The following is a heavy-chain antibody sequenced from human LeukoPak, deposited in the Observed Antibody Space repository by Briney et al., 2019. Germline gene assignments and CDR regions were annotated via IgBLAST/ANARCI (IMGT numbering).Heavy chain of an antibody. CDR1: GYSFTSYW. Sequence: GESLKISCKGSGYSFTSYWISWVRQMPGKGLEWMGRIDPSDSYTNYSPSFQGHVTISADKSISTAYLQWSSLKASDTAMYYCARRCSSNSCPFDYWGQGTLVTVSS. V-gene: IGHV5-10-1*01. CDR3: ARRCSSNSCPFDY. D-gene: IGHD2-2*01. CDR2: IDPSDSYT. J-gene: IGHJ4*02.